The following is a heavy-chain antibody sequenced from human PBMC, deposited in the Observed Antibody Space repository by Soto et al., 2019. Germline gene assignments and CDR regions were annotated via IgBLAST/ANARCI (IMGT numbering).Heavy chain of an antibody. CDR3: TWEAYPLDF. V-gene: IGHV3-15*01. CDR2: ILSITSGGAT. CDR1: GFTFSNAW. Sequence: GGSLRLSCAASGFTFSNAWMSWVRQAPGKGLEWVGRILSITSGGATHYTAPVQGRFTISRDDSKKTLYLQMNSLKTEDTAVYYCTWEAYPLDFWGQGTLVTVSS. D-gene: IGHD1-26*01. J-gene: IGHJ4*02.